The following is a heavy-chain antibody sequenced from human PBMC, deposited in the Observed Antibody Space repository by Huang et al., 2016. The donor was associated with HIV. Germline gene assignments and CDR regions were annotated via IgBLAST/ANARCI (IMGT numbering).Heavy chain of an antibody. CDR1: GGSFSGYY. CDR2: INHSGST. V-gene: IGHV4-34*01. D-gene: IGHD1-1*01. J-gene: IGHJ3*02. Sequence: QVQLQQWGAGLLKPSETLSLTCAVYGGSFSGYYWNWIRQSPGKGLEWIGEINHSGSTNYNPSLKSRLTISVDTSKNQCSLKLSSVTAADTAVYYCARERMMSWLDDHDAFDIWGQGTMVTVSS. CDR3: ARERMMSWLDDHDAFDI.